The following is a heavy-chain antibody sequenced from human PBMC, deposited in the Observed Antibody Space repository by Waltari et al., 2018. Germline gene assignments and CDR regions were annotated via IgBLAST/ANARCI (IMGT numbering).Heavy chain of an antibody. V-gene: IGHV2-5*01. D-gene: IGHD3-3*01. CDR2: IYWNDDK. CDR3: AHGIYDFWSGYPSYFDY. J-gene: IGHJ4*02. CDR1: GFSLSTSGVG. Sequence: QITLKESGPTLVKPTQTLTLTCPFSGFSLSTSGVGVGWLRQPPGKALEWLALIYWNDDKRYSPSLKSRLTITKDTSKNQVVLTMTNMDPVDTATYYCAHGIYDFWSGYPSYFDYWGQGTLVTVSS.